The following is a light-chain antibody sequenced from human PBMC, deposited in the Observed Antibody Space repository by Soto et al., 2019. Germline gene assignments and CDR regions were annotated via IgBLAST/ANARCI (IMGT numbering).Light chain of an antibody. CDR1: SNDVGGYDY. Sequence: QSALTQPASVSGSPGHSITISCTGTSNDVGGYDYVSWYQQHPGKAPNLVIYEVSHRPSGISDRFSGSKSGNTASLTISGLQVEDEADYYCSSYATSSPYVFGPGTKGTVL. V-gene: IGLV2-14*01. CDR3: SSYATSSPYV. J-gene: IGLJ1*01. CDR2: EVS.